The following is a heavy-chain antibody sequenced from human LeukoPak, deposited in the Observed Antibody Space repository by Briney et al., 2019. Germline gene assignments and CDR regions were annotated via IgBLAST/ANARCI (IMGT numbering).Heavy chain of an antibody. J-gene: IGHJ4*02. CDR3: AQYSSSIWGNY. D-gene: IGHD6-6*01. Sequence: GASVKVSCKASGGTFSSYAINWVRQAPGQGLEWMGGIIPIFGTANYAQKFQGRVTITADESTSTAYMELSSLRSEDKAVYYCAQYSSSIWGNYWGQGTLVTVSS. V-gene: IGHV1-69*13. CDR2: IIPIFGTA. CDR1: GGTFSSYA.